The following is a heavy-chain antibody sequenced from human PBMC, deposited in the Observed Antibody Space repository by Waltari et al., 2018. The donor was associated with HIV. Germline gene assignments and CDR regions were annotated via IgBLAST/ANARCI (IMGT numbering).Heavy chain of an antibody. CDR1: GGTFTSYT. D-gene: IGHD3-22*01. J-gene: IGHJ3*02. V-gene: IGHV1-69*02. Sequence: QVQLVQSGAEVKKPGSSVKVSCKASGGTFTSYTISWVRQAPGQGLEWMGRIIPILGIANYAQKFQGRVTITADKSTSTAYMELSSLRSEDTAVYYCASSRVVVGNAFDIWGQGTMVTVSS. CDR3: ASSRVVVGNAFDI. CDR2: IIPILGIA.